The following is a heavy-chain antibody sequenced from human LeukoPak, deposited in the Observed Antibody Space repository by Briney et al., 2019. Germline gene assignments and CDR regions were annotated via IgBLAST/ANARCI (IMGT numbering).Heavy chain of an antibody. Sequence: PGESLTLSCTASGFIFSGAWMTWARQAPGKRLECVANKREEGTENNYVDTVKCRFTISRDNAQHSLSPQVRHPSGHYAHIFYCARHVVISFGGEGTLVTVSS. J-gene: IGHJ4*02. CDR1: GFIFSGAW. D-gene: IGHD2-21*01. CDR3: ARHVVISF. CDR2: KREEGTEN. V-gene: IGHV3-7*01.